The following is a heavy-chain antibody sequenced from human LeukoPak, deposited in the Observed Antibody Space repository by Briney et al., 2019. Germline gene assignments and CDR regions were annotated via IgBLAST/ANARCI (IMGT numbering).Heavy chain of an antibody. CDR2: INHSGST. Sequence: PSETLSLTCAVYGGSFSGYYWSWIRQPPGKGLEWIGEINHSGSTNYNPSLKSRVTISVDTSKNQFSLKLSSVTAADTAVYYCARGFRLDYYDSSGYYYDYWGQGTLVTVSS. CDR1: GGSFSGYY. D-gene: IGHD3-22*01. CDR3: ARGFRLDYYDSSGYYYDY. V-gene: IGHV4-34*01. J-gene: IGHJ4*02.